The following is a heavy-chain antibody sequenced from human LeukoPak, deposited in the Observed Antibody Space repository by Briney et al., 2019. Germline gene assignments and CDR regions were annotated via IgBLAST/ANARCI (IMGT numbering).Heavy chain of an antibody. Sequence: SETLSLTCAVYGGSFSGYYWSWIRQPPGKGLEWIGEINHSGSTNYNPSLKSRVTISADTSKNQFSLKLSSVTAADTAVYYCARGLCRSSHYDFWSGYSCPNWFDPWGQGTLVTVS. D-gene: IGHD3-3*01. CDR1: GGSFSGYY. V-gene: IGHV4-34*01. CDR3: ARGLCRSSHYDFWSGYSCPNWFDP. CDR2: INHSGST. J-gene: IGHJ5*02.